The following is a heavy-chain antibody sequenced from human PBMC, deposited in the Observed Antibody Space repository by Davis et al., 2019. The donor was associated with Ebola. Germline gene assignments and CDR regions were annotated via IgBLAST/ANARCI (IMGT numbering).Heavy chain of an antibody. J-gene: IGHJ4*02. CDR2: INTNTGNP. V-gene: IGHV7-4-1*02. CDR1: GYPFTSSG. CDR3: ARGRQVGDY. Sequence: AASVKVSCKASGYPFTSSGVTWVRQAPGQGLEWMGWINTNTGNPTYAQGFTGRFVFSLDTSVSTAYLQISSLKAEDTAVYYCARGRQVGDYWGQGTLVTVSS. D-gene: IGHD1-26*01.